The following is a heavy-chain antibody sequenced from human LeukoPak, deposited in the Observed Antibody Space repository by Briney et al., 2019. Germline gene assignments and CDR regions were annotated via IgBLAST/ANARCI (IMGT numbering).Heavy chain of an antibody. CDR2: ISYDGSNK. V-gene: IGHV3-30*04. J-gene: IGHJ4*02. D-gene: IGHD7-27*01. CDR1: GFTFSSYA. CDR3: ARITNWGNFDY. Sequence: GGSLRLSCAASGFTFSSYAMHWVRQAPGKGLEWVAVISYDGSNKYYADSVKGRFTISRDNSKNTLYLQMNSLRAEDTAVYYCARITNWGNFDYWGQGTLVTVSS.